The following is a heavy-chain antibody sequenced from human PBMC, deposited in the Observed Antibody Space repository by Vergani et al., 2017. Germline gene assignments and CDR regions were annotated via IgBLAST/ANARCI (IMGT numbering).Heavy chain of an antibody. CDR1: GGTFSSYA. D-gene: IGHD3-10*01. CDR2: IIPIFGTA. V-gene: IGHV1-69*01. Sequence: QVQLVQSGAEVKKPGSSVKVSCKASGGTFSSYAISWVRQAPGQGLEWMGGIIPIFGTANYAQKFQGRVTITADESTSTAYMELSSLRSEDTAVYYCARESSPYYYGSGSRSGAFDIWGQGTMVTVSS. CDR3: ARESSPYYYGSGSRSGAFDI. J-gene: IGHJ3*02.